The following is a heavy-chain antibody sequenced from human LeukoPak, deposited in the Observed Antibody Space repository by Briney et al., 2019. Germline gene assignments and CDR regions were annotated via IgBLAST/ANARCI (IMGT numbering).Heavy chain of an antibody. J-gene: IGHJ3*02. CDR1: GGSISSYY. V-gene: IGHV4-59*08. CDR2: IYYSGST. Sequence: SETLSLTCTVSGGSISSYYWSWLRQPPGKGLEWIGYIYYSGSTNYNPSLKSRVTISVDTSKNQFSLKLSSVTAADTAVYYCARLADGAFDIWGQGTMVTVSS. CDR3: ARLADGAFDI.